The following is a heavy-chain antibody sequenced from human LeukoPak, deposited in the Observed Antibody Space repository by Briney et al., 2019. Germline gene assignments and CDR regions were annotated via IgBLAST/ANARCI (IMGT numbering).Heavy chain of an antibody. J-gene: IGHJ5*02. D-gene: IGHD2-2*02. CDR3: ARHTSMGVPPAIPENGFDP. CDR2: INVYNGNT. CDR1: GYTFTSYG. Sequence: ASVKVSCTASGYTFTSYGISWVRQAPGQGLEWVAWINVYNGNTNYAQKLQGRVTMTTDTSKSTAYMELRSLRSDDTAVYFCARHTSMGVPPAIPENGFDPWGQGTLVTVSS. V-gene: IGHV1-18*01.